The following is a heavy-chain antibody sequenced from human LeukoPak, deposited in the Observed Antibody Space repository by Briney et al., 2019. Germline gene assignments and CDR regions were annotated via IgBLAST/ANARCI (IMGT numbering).Heavy chain of an antibody. J-gene: IGHJ6*02. D-gene: IGHD1-14*01. V-gene: IGHV3-23*01. CDR1: GFTFSSYV. CDR2: ISNSGGST. CDR3: AKAEGGYYYYGMDV. Sequence: PGGSLRLSCAASGFTFSSYVMSWVRQAPGKGLEWVSGISNSGGSTYYADSVEGRFTISRDNSKNTLYLQMNSLRAEDTAVYYCAKAEGGYYYYGMDVWGQGTTVTVSS.